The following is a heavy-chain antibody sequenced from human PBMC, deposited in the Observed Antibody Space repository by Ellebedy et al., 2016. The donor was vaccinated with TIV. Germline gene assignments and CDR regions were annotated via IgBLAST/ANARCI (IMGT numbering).Heavy chain of an antibody. CDR2: INWNGGST. D-gene: IGHD2-21*02. Sequence: GGSLRLSXAASGFTFDDYGMSWVRQAPGKGLEWVSGINWNGGSTGYADSVKGRFTISRDNAKNSLYLQMNSLRAEDTALYYCARDVTSAYGMDVWGQGTTVTVSS. V-gene: IGHV3-20*03. J-gene: IGHJ6*02. CDR1: GFTFDDYG. CDR3: ARDVTSAYGMDV.